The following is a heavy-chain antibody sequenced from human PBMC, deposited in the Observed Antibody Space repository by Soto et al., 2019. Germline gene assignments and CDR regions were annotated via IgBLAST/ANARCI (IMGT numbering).Heavy chain of an antibody. CDR1: GFSFSSYG. CDR3: ARDHGYGSWGAVY. Sequence: QVQLVESGGGVVQPGRSLRLSCAAGGFSFSSYGMGWFRQAPGKGLEWVAATWFDGSNKYYADSVKGRFTISRDNSENTLYLQMNSLRADDTAVYYCARDHGYGSWGAVYWGQGTLVTVSS. V-gene: IGHV3-33*01. D-gene: IGHD3-10*01. J-gene: IGHJ4*02. CDR2: TWFDGSNK.